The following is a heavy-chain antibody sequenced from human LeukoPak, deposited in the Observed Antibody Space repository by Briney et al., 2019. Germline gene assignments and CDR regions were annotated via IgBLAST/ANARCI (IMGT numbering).Heavy chain of an antibody. V-gene: IGHV1-2*02. J-gene: IGHJ4*02. Sequence: ASVKVSCKASGYTFTGYYMHWVRQAPGQGLEWMGWTNPNSGGTNYAQKFQGRVTMTRDTSISTAYMELSRLRSDDTAVYYCARVRIPSRLERLSYFDYWGQGTLVTVSS. CDR2: TNPNSGGT. CDR1: GYTFTGYY. CDR3: ARVRIPSRLERLSYFDY. D-gene: IGHD1-1*01.